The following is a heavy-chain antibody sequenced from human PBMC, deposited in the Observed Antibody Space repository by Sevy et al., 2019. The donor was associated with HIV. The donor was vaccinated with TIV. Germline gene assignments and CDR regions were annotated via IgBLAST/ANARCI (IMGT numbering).Heavy chain of an antibody. V-gene: IGHV3-49*03. J-gene: IGHJ4*02. CDR2: IRSKDYGGAT. CDR1: GFTFGGYA. CDR3: TRGYYYDSSGYSDY. D-gene: IGHD3-22*01. Sequence: GSLRLSCTGSGFTFGGYAMSLFRQAPGVGLEGVGLIRSKDYGGATEYAASVKGRFTISRDDSKSIADLQMNSLKTEDTAVYYCTRGYYYDSSGYSDYWGQGTLVTVSS.